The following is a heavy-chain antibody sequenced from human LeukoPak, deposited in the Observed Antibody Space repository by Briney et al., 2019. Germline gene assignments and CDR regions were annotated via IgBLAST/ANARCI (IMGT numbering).Heavy chain of an antibody. D-gene: IGHD2-2*01. CDR2: INTNTGNP. V-gene: IGHV7-4-1*02. Sequence: GASVKVSCKASGYTLTSYGMNWVRQAPGQGLEWMGWINTNTGNPTYAQGFTGRFVFSLDTSVSTTYLQISSLEAEDTAVYYCARQGPGYCGSTRCYGIGHWGQGTLVTVSS. CDR3: ARQGPGYCGSTRCYGIGH. CDR1: GYTLTSYG. J-gene: IGHJ4*02.